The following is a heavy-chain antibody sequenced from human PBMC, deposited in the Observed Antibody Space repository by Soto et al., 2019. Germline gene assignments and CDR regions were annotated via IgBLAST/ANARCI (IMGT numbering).Heavy chain of an antibody. CDR1: GFTFSSYW. J-gene: IGHJ6*02. CDR3: ARLAAAQLYYYYYGMDV. Sequence: EVQLVESGGGLVQPGGSLRLSCAASGFTFSSYWMSWVRQAPGKGLEWVANTKQDGSEKYYVDSVKGRFTISRDNAKNTLYLQMNSLRAEHTAVYYCARLAAAQLYYYYYGMDVWGQGTTVTVSS. CDR2: TKQDGSEK. V-gene: IGHV3-7*03. D-gene: IGHD6-13*01.